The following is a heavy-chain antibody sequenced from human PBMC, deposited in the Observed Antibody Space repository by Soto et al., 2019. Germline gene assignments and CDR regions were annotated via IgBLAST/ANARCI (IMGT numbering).Heavy chain of an antibody. CDR1: GFTFSSYA. CDR3: AKGLWYGVADGFDI. V-gene: IGHV3-23*01. J-gene: IGHJ3*02. CDR2: ISGSGGST. Sequence: EVQLLESGGGLVQPGGSLRLSCTASGFTFSSYAMSWVRQAPGKGLEWISGISGSGGSTNYADSVKGRFTISRDNSKNTLYLQMNSLRAEDTAVYYCAKGLWYGVADGFDIWGQGTMVTVSS. D-gene: IGHD4-17*01.